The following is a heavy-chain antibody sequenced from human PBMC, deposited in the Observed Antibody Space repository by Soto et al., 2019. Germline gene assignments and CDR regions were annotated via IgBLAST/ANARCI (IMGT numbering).Heavy chain of an antibody. V-gene: IGHV1-18*01. CDR1: GYTFTIYG. D-gene: IGHD5-12*01. Sequence: QVQLVQSGGEVKKPGASVKVSCKASGYTFTIYGINWVRQAPGQGLEWMGWISPDNGNTNSAQKVQGRVTMTTDTSTSTAYMELRSLRSDDTAVYYCARALGYSGYAGMDVWGQGTTVTVSS. J-gene: IGHJ6*02. CDR2: ISPDNGNT. CDR3: ARALGYSGYAGMDV.